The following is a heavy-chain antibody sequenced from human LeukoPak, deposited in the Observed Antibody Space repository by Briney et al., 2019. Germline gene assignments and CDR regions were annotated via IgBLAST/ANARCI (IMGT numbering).Heavy chain of an antibody. J-gene: IGHJ4*02. V-gene: IGHV3-23*01. Sequence: GGSLRLSCAASGFTFTTYAMSWVRQAPGKGLEWLSTVSDSGANTYYADSVKGRFTISRDNSRNTVYLRMNSLSAEDTAVYYCARSDPVVVLASAPSYFDFWGLGTLVTVSS. CDR1: GFTFTTYA. D-gene: IGHD2-15*01. CDR2: VSDSGANT. CDR3: ARSDPVVVLASAPSYFDF.